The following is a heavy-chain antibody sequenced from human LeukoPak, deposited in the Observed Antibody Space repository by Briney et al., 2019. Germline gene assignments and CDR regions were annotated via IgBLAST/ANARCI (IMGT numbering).Heavy chain of an antibody. CDR2: ISGSGGST. Sequence: GGSLRLSCAASGFTFSNAWMSWVRQAPGKGLEWVSAISGSGGSTYYADSVKGRFTISRDNSKNTLYLQMNSLRAEDTAVYYCVTYQLLLYGFDYWGQGTLVTVSS. V-gene: IGHV3-23*01. D-gene: IGHD2-2*01. CDR1: GFTFSNAW. CDR3: VTYQLLLYGFDY. J-gene: IGHJ4*02.